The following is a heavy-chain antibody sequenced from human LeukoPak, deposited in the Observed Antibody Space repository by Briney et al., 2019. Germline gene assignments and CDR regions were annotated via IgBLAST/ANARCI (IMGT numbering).Heavy chain of an antibody. CDR3: ARVIVVVPADPGRAPNYYYYGMDV. CDR2: IIPIFGTA. J-gene: IGHJ6*04. CDR1: GGTFSSYA. V-gene: IGHV1-69*01. D-gene: IGHD2-2*01. Sequence: SVKVSCKASGGTFSSYAISRVRQAPGQGLEWMGGIIPIFGTANYAQKFQGRVTITADESTSTAYMELSSLRSEDTAVYYCARVIVVVPADPGRAPNYYYYGMDVWGKGTTVTVSS.